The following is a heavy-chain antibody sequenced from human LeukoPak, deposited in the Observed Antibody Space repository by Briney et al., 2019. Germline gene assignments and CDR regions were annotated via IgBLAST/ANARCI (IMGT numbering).Heavy chain of an antibody. Sequence: SVKVSCKASGGTFSSYAISWERQAPGQGLEWMGGIIPIFGTANYAQKFQGRVTITTDESTSTAYMELSSLRSEDTAVYYCASVYCSSTSCYTEKGRTLHYFDYWGQGTLVTVSS. V-gene: IGHV1-69*05. D-gene: IGHD2-2*02. CDR2: IIPIFGTA. CDR1: GGTFSSYA. CDR3: ASVYCSSTSCYTEKGRTLHYFDY. J-gene: IGHJ4*02.